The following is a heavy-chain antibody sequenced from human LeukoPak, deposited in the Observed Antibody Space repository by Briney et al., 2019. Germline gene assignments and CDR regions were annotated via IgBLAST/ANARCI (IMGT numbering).Heavy chain of an antibody. J-gene: IGHJ4*02. Sequence: PGGSLRHSCAASGFTFSNYNMFWARQAPGKGLEWVSYITSSSNTVHYADSVKGRFTLSRDNAKSSLYLQMNSLRAEDTAIYYCARLLSGWYLADYWGQGTLVTVSS. CDR3: ARLLSGWYLADY. CDR2: ITSSSNTV. CDR1: GFTFSNYN. V-gene: IGHV3-48*01. D-gene: IGHD6-19*01.